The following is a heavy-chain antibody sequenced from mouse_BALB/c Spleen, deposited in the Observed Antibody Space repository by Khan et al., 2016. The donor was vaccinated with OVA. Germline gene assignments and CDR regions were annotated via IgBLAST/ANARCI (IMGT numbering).Heavy chain of an antibody. Sequence: EVELVESGGGLVQSGGSRKLSCAASGFTFTSYGMHWIRQAPEKGLEWVAYISSDSNTIYYADTAKGRFTISRDNPKNPLFLQMTSLRSGDTAMYFCATTYFDGYYFDYWGQGTTLTVSS. D-gene: IGHD1-1*01. J-gene: IGHJ2*01. CDR2: ISSDSNTI. CDR1: GFTFTSYG. V-gene: IGHV5-17*02. CDR3: ATTYFDGYYFDY.